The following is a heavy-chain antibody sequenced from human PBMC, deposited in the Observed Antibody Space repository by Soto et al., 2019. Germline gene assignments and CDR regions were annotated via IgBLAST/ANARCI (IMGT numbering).Heavy chain of an antibody. Sequence: SETLSLTCTVSGGSISSSSYYWGWIRQPPGKGLEWIGSIYYSGSTYYNPSLKSRVTISVDTSKNQFSLKLSSVTAADTAVYYCATHGYSNFDYRGQRTLVTVSS. D-gene: IGHD5-18*01. V-gene: IGHV4-39*01. CDR3: ATHGYSNFDY. CDR1: GGSISSSSYY. CDR2: IYYSGST. J-gene: IGHJ4*02.